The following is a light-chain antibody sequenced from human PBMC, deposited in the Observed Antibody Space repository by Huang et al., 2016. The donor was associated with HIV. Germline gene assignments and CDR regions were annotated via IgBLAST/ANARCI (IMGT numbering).Light chain of an antibody. CDR3: QQSHDSPRT. Sequence: DIQMTQSPSSLSASVGDRVTITCRASQTISNSLNWYQQKPGKAPNLLIYAASTSQSGVPSRFSGSGSGTDFTLTLTNLQPEDFATYYCQQSHDSPRTFGEGTRVKIK. CDR2: AAS. J-gene: IGKJ1*01. CDR1: QTISNS. V-gene: IGKV1-39*01.